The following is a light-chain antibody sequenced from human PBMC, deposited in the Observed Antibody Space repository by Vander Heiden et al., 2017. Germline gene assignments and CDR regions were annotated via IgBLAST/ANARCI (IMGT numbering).Light chain of an antibody. Sequence: VLTQSPGTLSLSPGERATLSCRASQKVGPFYLAWYQHKPGQSPRLLIYGASNRATGVPDRFSGSGSGTDFTLTISRLEPEDFAVYYWQQYGTSLTFGPGTRVDV. V-gene: IGKV3-20*01. CDR3: QQYGTSLT. CDR2: GAS. CDR1: QKVGPFY. J-gene: IGKJ3*01.